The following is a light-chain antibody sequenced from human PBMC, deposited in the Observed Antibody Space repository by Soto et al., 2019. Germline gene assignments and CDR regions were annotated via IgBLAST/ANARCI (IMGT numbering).Light chain of an antibody. CDR3: AAWDDTLIGFV. CDR1: SSNIGSNT. V-gene: IGLV1-44*01. Sequence: QSVLTQPPSASGTPGQRVTISCSGSSSNIGSNTVNWYQQLQGTAPRLLIHSNNQRPSGVPDRFSGSKSGTSASLAISGLQSEDESDYYCAAWDDTLIGFVFGTGTKLTV. J-gene: IGLJ1*01. CDR2: SNN.